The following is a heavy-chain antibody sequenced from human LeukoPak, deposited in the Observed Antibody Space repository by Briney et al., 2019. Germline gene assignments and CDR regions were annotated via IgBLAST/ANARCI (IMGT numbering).Heavy chain of an antibody. CDR3: ARDWVYSSGWYDY. CDR2: INPNSGGT. D-gene: IGHD6-19*01. CDR1: GYTFTGYY. J-gene: IGHJ4*02. Sequence: ASVKVSCKASGYTFTGYYMHWVRQAPGQGLEWMGWINPNSGGTNYAQKFQGRVTMTRDTSISTAYMELSRLRSDDTAVYYCARDWVYSSGWYDYWGQGTLVTVSS. V-gene: IGHV1-2*02.